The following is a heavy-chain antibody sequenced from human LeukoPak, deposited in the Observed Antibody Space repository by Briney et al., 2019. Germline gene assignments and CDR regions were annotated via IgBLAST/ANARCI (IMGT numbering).Heavy chain of an antibody. CDR1: GYTFTSYG. CDR3: ARGFPPVLLSNWFDP. Sequence: GASVKVSCKASGYTFTSYGISWVRQAPGQGLEWMGWINPNSGGTNYAQKFQGRVTMTRDTSISTAYMELSRRRSDDTAVYYCARGFPPVLLSNWFDPWGQGTLVTVSS. D-gene: IGHD3-10*01. J-gene: IGHJ5*02. V-gene: IGHV1-2*02. CDR2: INPNSGGT.